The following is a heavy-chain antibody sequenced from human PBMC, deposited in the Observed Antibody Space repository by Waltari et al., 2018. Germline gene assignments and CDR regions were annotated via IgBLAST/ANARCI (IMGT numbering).Heavy chain of an antibody. CDR1: GYSFTSYL. Sequence: EVQLVQSGAEVKKPGDSLRISCKVSGYSFTSYLISWVRQMPGKGLEWMGRIVTRDSNTKYSPSFQGHVTISVDKSISTADLQWSGLKASDTAMYYCARHFVGGNPNFDYWGQGTLVTVSS. CDR2: IVTRDSNT. J-gene: IGHJ4*02. V-gene: IGHV5-10-1*03. CDR3: ARHFVGGNPNFDY. D-gene: IGHD6-19*01.